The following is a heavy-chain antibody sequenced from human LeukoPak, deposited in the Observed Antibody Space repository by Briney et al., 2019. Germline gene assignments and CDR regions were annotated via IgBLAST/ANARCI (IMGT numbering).Heavy chain of an antibody. CDR3: ARYGGGDTWYAHFGMDV. J-gene: IGHJ6*02. Sequence: GASVKVSCKPSGYTFNNYGINWVRQAPGQGLEWVGCISGYNGNTNYAQKFQGRITMTIDTPTSTGYMELRSLTSDDTAVFYCARYGGGDTWYAHFGMDVWGRGTTVTVSS. V-gene: IGHV1-18*01. D-gene: IGHD2-21*02. CDR1: GYTFNNYG. CDR2: ISGYNGNT.